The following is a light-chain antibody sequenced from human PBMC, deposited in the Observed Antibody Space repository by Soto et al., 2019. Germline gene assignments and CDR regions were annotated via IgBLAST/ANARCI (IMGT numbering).Light chain of an antibody. CDR2: GAS. J-gene: IGKJ4*01. CDR1: QTISSAS. V-gene: IGKV3-20*01. Sequence: EIVLTQSPGTLSLSPGERGTLSCRAGQTISSASLAWYQQKPGQAPRLLIYGASNRASGIPDRFSGSGSGTDFTLTITSLEPEDFAVYYCQQYGSSPLTFGGGTKVDI. CDR3: QQYGSSPLT.